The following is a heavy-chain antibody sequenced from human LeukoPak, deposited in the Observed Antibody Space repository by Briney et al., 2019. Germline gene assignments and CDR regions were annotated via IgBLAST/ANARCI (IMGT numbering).Heavy chain of an antibody. CDR1: GFTFSSYA. J-gene: IGHJ4*02. Sequence: GGSLRLSCAASGFTFSSYAMTWVRQAPGKGLEWVSGISGSGSNTYYADSVKGRFTISRDNSKNTLYLQMNNLRAEDTAMYYCARVDTTLSYKLDYWGQGTLVTVSS. V-gene: IGHV3-23*01. D-gene: IGHD1-1*01. CDR3: ARVDTTLSYKLDY. CDR2: ISGSGSNT.